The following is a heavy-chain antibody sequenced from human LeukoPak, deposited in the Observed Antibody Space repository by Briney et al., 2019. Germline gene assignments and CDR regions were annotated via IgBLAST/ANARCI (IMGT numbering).Heavy chain of an antibody. J-gene: IGHJ4*02. D-gene: IGHD3-3*01. CDR1: RGIFSNYV. CDR3: ARPRTYFDFLRGYPPFDY. Sequence: ASVKVSCKASRGIFSNYVISWGGQAAGQGLEGMGGIIATFGTTNYAQKFQGRVTITADESTSTVYMELSSLRSEDTAVYYCARPRTYFDFLRGYPPFDYWGQGTLVTVSS. CDR2: IIATFGTT. V-gene: IGHV1-69*13.